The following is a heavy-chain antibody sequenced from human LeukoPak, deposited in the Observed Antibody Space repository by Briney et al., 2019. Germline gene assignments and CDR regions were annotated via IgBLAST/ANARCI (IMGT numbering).Heavy chain of an antibody. CDR2: IYSGGST. CDR1: GFTVSSNY. V-gene: IGHV3-53*05. CDR3: IKDLRPGGMDV. Sequence: GGSLRLSCAASGFTVSSNYMSWVRQAPGKGLEWVSVIYSGGSTHYADSVKGRFTISRDNAKNSLYLQMDRLRAEDTAIYYCIKDLRPGGMDVWGQGTTVTVSS. J-gene: IGHJ6*02. D-gene: IGHD1-14*01.